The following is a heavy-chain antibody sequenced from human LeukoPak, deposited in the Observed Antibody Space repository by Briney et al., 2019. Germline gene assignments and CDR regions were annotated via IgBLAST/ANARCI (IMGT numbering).Heavy chain of an antibody. CDR2: IRSNGDGGTR. D-gene: IGHD3-16*01. J-gene: IGHJ4*02. CDR3: AKRVGGVNNFDY. Sequence: GGSLRLSCAASGFTFSSAWMSWVRQAPGKGLEWVGRIRSNGDGGTRDYAAPVKGRFTISRDDSKNTLYLQMDSLKTEDTAVYYCAKRVGGVNNFDYWGQGTLVTVSS. CDR1: GFTFSSAW. V-gene: IGHV3-15*01.